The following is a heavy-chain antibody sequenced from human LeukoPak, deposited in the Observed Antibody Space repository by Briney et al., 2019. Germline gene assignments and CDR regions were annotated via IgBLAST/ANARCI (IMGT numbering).Heavy chain of an antibody. CDR3: ARGHYGGNSAFDY. D-gene: IGHD4-23*01. CDR2: IYNSGTT. J-gene: IGHJ4*02. CDR1: GFTVSSNS. V-gene: IGHV3-66*02. Sequence: PGGSLRLSCVVSGFTVSSNSNSWVRQAPGKGLEWVSIIYNSGTTYYADSVKGRFTISRDNSKSTLYLQMNSLRPEDTAVYYCARGHYGGNSAFDYWGQGTLVTVSS.